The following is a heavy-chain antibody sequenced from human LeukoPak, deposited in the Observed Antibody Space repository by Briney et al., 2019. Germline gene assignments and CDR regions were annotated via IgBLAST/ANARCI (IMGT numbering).Heavy chain of an antibody. D-gene: IGHD5-18*01. CDR2: AGWAGGTT. Sequence: GGSLRLSCATSGFNFDRYTIHWVRQAPGKGLEWVSLAGWAGGTTYYSDSVRGRFTISRDSGKNSVYLQTNSLTTDDTAFYFCAKELDTMFFDYWGQGALVTVSS. J-gene: IGHJ4*02. CDR1: GFNFDRYT. V-gene: IGHV3-43*01. CDR3: AKELDTMFFDY.